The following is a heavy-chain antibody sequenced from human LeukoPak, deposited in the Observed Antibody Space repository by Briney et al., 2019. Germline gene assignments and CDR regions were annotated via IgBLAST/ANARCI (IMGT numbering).Heavy chain of an antibody. CDR2: ISGSGGST. J-gene: IGHJ4*02. Sequence: WGSLRLSCAASGFTFSSYARSWVRQGPGKGLEWVSAISGSGGSTYYADSVKGRFTISRDNCKNTLYLQMNSLRAEDPAVYYCAKGEVVVVVPAIDYWGQGTLVTVSS. D-gene: IGHD2-15*01. V-gene: IGHV3-23*01. CDR1: GFTFSSYA. CDR3: AKGEVVVVVPAIDY.